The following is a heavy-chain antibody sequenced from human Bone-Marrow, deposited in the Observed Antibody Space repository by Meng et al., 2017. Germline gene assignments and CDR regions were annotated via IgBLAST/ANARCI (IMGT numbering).Heavy chain of an antibody. Sequence: QVQLQESGPGLVKPSGTLSLTCAVSGGSISSSTRWSWGRQPPGKGLEWIGEIYHSGSTNYNQSLKSRVTISVDKSKNQYSLKLSSVTAADTAVYYCARVSLQATIATAGVVWFDPWGQGTLVTVSS. D-gene: IGHD6-13*01. V-gene: IGHV4-4*02. J-gene: IGHJ5*02. CDR1: GGSISSSTR. CDR2: IYHSGST. CDR3: ARVSLQATIATAGVVWFDP.